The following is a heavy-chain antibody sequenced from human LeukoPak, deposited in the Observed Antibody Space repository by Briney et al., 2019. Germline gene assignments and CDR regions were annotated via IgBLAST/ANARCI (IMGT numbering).Heavy chain of an antibody. V-gene: IGHV1-18*04. J-gene: IGHJ4*02. CDR2: ISAYNGNT. Sequence: ASVKVSCKASGYTFSSYYIHFVRQAPGQGLEWMGWISAYNGNTNYAQKLQGRVTMTTDTSTSTAYMELRSLRSDDTAVYYCARDRTVTTDFDYWGQGTLVTVSS. D-gene: IGHD4-17*01. CDR1: GYTFSSYY. CDR3: ARDRTVTTDFDY.